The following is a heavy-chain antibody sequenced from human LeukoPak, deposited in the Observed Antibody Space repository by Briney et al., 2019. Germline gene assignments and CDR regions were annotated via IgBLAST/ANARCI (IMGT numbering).Heavy chain of an antibody. D-gene: IGHD1-26*01. J-gene: IGHJ4*02. CDR2: IYYSGST. CDR1: GGSISSSSYY. Sequence: SETLSLTCTVSGGSISSSSYYWGWIRQPPGEGLEWIGSIYYSGSTYYNPSLKSRVTISVDTSKNQFSLKLSSVTAADTAVYYCAKRHWELLSPLDYWGQGTLVTVSS. V-gene: IGHV4-39*01. CDR3: AKRHWELLSPLDY.